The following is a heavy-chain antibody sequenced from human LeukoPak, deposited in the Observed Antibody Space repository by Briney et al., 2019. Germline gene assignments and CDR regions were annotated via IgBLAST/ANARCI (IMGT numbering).Heavy chain of an antibody. D-gene: IGHD5-18*01. Sequence: LPGGSLRLSCVGSGFTVSSSFMSWVRQAPGKGLEWVSNLYNDAFDSATHYADSVKGRFTISRDNSQNTLYLQMNSLRAEDTAVYYCAKDRDQRENGYDYWGQGTLVTVSS. CDR2: LYNDAFDSAT. CDR1: GFTVSSSF. CDR3: AKDRDQRENGYDY. V-gene: IGHV3-53*01. J-gene: IGHJ4*02.